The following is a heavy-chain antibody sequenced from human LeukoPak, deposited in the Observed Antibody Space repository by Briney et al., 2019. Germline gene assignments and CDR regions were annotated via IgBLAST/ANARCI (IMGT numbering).Heavy chain of an antibody. CDR2: INDDGSEK. CDR1: GFRLSNHW. Sequence: GGSLRLSCAASGFRLSNHWMTWVRQAPGKGLEWVANINDDGSEKYYAESVQGRFTNSRDTTNNSLFLQMNSLRIEDTAEDYCARHGCNFACDPWGQGTLVSVSS. D-gene: IGHD1-1*01. CDR3: ARHGCNFACDP. V-gene: IGHV3-7*01. J-gene: IGHJ5*02.